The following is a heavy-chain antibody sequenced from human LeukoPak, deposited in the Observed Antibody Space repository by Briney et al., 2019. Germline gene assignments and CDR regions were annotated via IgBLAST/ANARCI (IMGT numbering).Heavy chain of an antibody. Sequence: SETLSLTCAVYGGSFSGYYWSWIRQPPGKGLEWIGEINHSGSTNYNPSLKSRVTISVDTSKSQFSLKLSSVTAADTAVYYCARGSGYCSSTSCPNWFDPWGQGTLVTVSS. CDR1: GGSFSGYY. CDR2: INHSGST. V-gene: IGHV4-34*01. J-gene: IGHJ5*02. CDR3: ARGSGYCSSTSCPNWFDP. D-gene: IGHD2-2*01.